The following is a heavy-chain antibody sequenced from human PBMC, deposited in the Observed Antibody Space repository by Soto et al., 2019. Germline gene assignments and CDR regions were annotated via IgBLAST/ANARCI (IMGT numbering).Heavy chain of an antibody. CDR1: GYTFTSYY. CDR3: ARDGVGVAEGYFDY. J-gene: IGHJ4*02. D-gene: IGHD2-8*01. Sequence: ASVKVSCKASGYTFTSYYMHWVRQAPGQGLEWMGIINPSGGSTSYAQKFQGRVTITADESTSTAYMELSSLRSEDTAVYYCARDGVGVAEGYFDYWGQGTLVTVSS. CDR2: INPSGGST. V-gene: IGHV1-46*01.